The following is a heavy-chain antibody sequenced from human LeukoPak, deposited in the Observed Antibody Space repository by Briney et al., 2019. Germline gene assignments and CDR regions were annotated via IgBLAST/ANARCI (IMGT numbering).Heavy chain of an antibody. CDR2: INHSGST. J-gene: IGHJ4*02. CDR3: ARGRIAVAGTSGN. CDR1: GGSFSGYY. Sequence: PSETLSLTCAVYGGSFSGYYWSWIRQPPGKGLEWIGEINHSGSTNYNPSLKSRVAISVDTSKNQFSLKLSSVTAADTAVYYCARGRIAVAGTSGNWGQGTLVTVSS. D-gene: IGHD6-19*01. V-gene: IGHV4-34*01.